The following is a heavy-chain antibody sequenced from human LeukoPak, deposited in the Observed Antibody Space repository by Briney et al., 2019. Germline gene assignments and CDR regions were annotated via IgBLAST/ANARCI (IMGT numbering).Heavy chain of an antibody. CDR1: GFTFYDYV. CDR3: ANSDDSWSSNYGRMDV. CDR2: ISGDGGST. J-gene: IGHJ6*04. V-gene: IGHV3-43*02. D-gene: IGHD3-3*01. Sequence: GGSLRLSCVASGFTFYDYVMHWVRQGPGRGLDWVSLISGDGGSTFYADSVKGRFTISRDNSKNSLYLQMNSLRTEDTALYYCANSDDSWSSNYGRMDVWGKGTTVTVSS.